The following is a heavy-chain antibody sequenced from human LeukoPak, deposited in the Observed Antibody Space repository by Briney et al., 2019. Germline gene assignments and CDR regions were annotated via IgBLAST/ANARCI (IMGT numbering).Heavy chain of an antibody. D-gene: IGHD1-26*01. Sequence: ASVKVSCKASGYTLTELSMHWVRQAPGKGLEWMGGFDPEDGETIYAQKFQGRVTMTEDTSTDTAYMELSSLRSEDTAVYYCAKVGDTTTGAFDYWGQGTLVTVSS. CDR2: FDPEDGET. CDR1: GYTLTELS. V-gene: IGHV1-24*01. CDR3: AKVGDTTTGAFDY. J-gene: IGHJ4*02.